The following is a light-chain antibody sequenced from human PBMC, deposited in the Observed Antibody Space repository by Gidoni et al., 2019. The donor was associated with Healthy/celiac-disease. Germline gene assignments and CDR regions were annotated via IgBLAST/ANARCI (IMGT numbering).Light chain of an antibody. CDR3: QQLGS. Sequence: EIVLTQSPATLSLSPGERATLSCRASQSVSSYLAWYQQKPGQAPRLLIYDASNRATGIPARFSGSGSGTYFTLTISSLEPEDFAVYYCQQLGSFGQGTKLEIK. CDR1: QSVSSY. J-gene: IGKJ2*01. CDR2: DAS. V-gene: IGKV3-11*01.